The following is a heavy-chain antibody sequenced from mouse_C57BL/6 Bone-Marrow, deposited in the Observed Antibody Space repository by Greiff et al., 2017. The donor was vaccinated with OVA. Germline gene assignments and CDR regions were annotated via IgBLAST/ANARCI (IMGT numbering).Heavy chain of an antibody. CDR3: ARSGDRDYGFPDY. V-gene: IGHV1-9*01. CDR2: ILPGSGST. Sequence: QVQLQQSGAELMKPGASVKLSCKATGYTFTGYWIEWVKQRPGHGLEWIGEILPGSGSTYYNEKFKGKATFTADTSSNTAYMQLSSLTTEDSSIYYCARSGDRDYGFPDYWGQGTTLTVSS. J-gene: IGHJ2*01. CDR1: GYTFTGYW. D-gene: IGHD2-4*01.